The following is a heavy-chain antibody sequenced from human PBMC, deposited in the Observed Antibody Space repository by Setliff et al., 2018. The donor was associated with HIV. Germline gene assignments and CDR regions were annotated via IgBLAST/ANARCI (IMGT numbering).Heavy chain of an antibody. D-gene: IGHD4-17*01. Sequence: PSETLSLTCTVYGGSFSNYYTNWIRQPPGKGLEWIGELSPSGTTRSNLSLQSRVTISLDTSNNQFSLKLTSVTAADTAMYYCASFFVTTVTNQDYWGQGTLVTVSS. V-gene: IGHV4-34*01. CDR3: ASFFVTTVTNQDY. J-gene: IGHJ4*02. CDR2: LSPSGTT. CDR1: GGSFSNYY.